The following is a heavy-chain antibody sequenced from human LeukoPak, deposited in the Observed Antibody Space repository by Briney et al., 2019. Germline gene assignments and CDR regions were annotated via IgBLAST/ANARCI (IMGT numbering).Heavy chain of an antibody. D-gene: IGHD4-17*01. CDR3: ARDSLADYGDYGGSDYYGMDV. J-gene: IGHJ6*02. Sequence: SETLSLTCTVSGGSISSSSYYWGWIRQPPGKGLEWIGSIYYSGSTNYNPSLKSRVTISVDTSKNQFSLKLSSVTAADTAVYYCARDSLADYGDYGGSDYYGMDVWGQGTTVTVSS. CDR2: IYYSGST. CDR1: GGSISSSSYY. V-gene: IGHV4-39*07.